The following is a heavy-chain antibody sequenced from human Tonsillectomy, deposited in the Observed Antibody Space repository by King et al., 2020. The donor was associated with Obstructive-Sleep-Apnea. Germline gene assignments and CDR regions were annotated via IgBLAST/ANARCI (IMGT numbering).Heavy chain of an antibody. J-gene: IGHJ4*02. CDR2: ISSSSSYI. CDR1: GFTFSSYS. D-gene: IGHD6-13*01. CDR3: ASDRDQISIAAPGPSIDD. V-gene: IGHV3-21*01. Sequence: VQLVESGGGLVKPGGSLRLSCAASGFTFSSYSMNWVRQAPGKGLEWVSSISSSSSYIYYADSGKGRFTISRDNAKNSLYLQMNSLRAEDTAVYYCASDRDQISIAAPGPSIDDWGQGTLVTVSS.